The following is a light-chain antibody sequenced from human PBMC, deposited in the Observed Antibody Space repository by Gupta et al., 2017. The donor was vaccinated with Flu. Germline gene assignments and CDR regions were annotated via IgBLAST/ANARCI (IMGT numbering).Light chain of an antibody. CDR3: AAWDDSLSGYV. Sequence: QSVLTQPPSAYGTPGQRVTISCSGSSSNIGSNYVYWYQPLPGTAPKLLIYRNNQRPSGVPDRFSGSKSGTSASLAISGLRSEDEADYYCAAWDDSLSGYVFGTGTKVTVL. CDR1: SSNIGSNY. V-gene: IGLV1-47*01. J-gene: IGLJ1*01. CDR2: RNN.